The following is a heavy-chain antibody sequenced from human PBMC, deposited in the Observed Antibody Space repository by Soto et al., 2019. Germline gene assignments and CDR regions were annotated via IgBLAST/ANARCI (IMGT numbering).Heavy chain of an antibody. CDR2: ISGSGDVT. CDR1: DHA. D-gene: IGHD2-2*02. Sequence: EVQLLESGGGLAQPGGSLRLSCTATDHAMSWVRQAPGKGLEWVSAISGSGDVTHYGDSVKGRFTISRDNSKNTMYLQMDSLRVDDTAVYYCAPRIYTTIPGGMDVWGQGTTVTVSS. CDR3: APRIYTTIPGGMDV. V-gene: IGHV3-20*04. J-gene: IGHJ6*02.